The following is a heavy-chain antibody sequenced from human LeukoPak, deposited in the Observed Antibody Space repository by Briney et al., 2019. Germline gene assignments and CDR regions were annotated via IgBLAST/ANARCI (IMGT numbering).Heavy chain of an antibody. Sequence: GSLRLSCAASGFIVSSNYMNWVRQAPGKGLEWVSVIYSGGSTYYADSVKGRFTISRDNSKNTLYLQMNSLRAEDTAVYYCARGQNIPAWGQGTLVTVSS. D-gene: IGHD1/OR15-1a*01. V-gene: IGHV3-53*01. CDR3: ARGQNIPA. CDR2: IYSGGST. CDR1: GFIVSSNY. J-gene: IGHJ4*02.